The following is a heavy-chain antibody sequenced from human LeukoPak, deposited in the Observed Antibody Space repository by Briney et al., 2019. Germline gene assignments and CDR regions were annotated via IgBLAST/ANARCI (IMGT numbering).Heavy chain of an antibody. Sequence: SGTLSLTCSVSAGSIISGSYYGSWIRLPAEEGLWWIVRISTSGGTNYNPSLKSRVTISVDTSKSPFSLQLSSVTAADTAVYYCARDSDSSGYYYINWFDPWGQGTLVTVSS. CDR1: AGSIISGSYY. J-gene: IGHJ5*02. D-gene: IGHD3-22*01. CDR2: ISTSGGT. CDR3: ARDSDSSGYYYINWFDP. V-gene: IGHV4-61*02.